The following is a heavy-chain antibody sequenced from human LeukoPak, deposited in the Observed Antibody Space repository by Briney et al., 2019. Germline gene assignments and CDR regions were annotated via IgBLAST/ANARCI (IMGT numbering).Heavy chain of an antibody. V-gene: IGHV3-7*01. CDR2: IKEDGSQK. CDR1: GFTFSTYW. J-gene: IGHJ4*02. CDR3: ARDTGCAGGTCFSFYDY. D-gene: IGHD2-15*01. Sequence: VGSLRLSCAASGFTFSTYWMTWVRQAPGKGLEWVANIKEDGSQKYYVDSVKGRFTISRDNAKNSLYLQMDSLRAEDTAVYYCARDTGCAGGTCFSFYDYWGQGTLVTVSS.